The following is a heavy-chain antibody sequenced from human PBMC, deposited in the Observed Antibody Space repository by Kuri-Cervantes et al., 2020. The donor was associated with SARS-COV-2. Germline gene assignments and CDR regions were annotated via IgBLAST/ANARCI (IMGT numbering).Heavy chain of an antibody. CDR1: GFNFSRTD. D-gene: IGHD2-21*01. J-gene: IGHJ4*02. CDR2: IPHDGKNK. CDR3: AKDRVGVQDF. Sequence: LTCADSGFNFSRTDMHWVRQAPGKGLEWVAVIPHDGKNKKCTASGKGRFTISRDNSQNTLYLHMKSRRSEDTAIYYCAKDRVGVQDFWGQGTLVTVSS. V-gene: IGHV3-30*18.